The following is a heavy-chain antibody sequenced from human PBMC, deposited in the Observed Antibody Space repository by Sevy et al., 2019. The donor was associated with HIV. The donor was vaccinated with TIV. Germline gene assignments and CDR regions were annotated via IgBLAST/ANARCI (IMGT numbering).Heavy chain of an antibody. J-gene: IGHJ6*02. CDR1: GFTFSSYA. Sequence: GGSLRLSCAASGFTFSSYAMHWVRQAPGKGLEWVAVISYDGSNKYYADSVKGRFTISRDNSKNTLYLKMNSLRAEDTAVYYCARGDVDTAMVTTRYYYGMDVWGQGTTVTVSS. CDR3: ARGDVDTAMVTTRYYYGMDV. D-gene: IGHD5-18*01. V-gene: IGHV3-30-3*01. CDR2: ISYDGSNK.